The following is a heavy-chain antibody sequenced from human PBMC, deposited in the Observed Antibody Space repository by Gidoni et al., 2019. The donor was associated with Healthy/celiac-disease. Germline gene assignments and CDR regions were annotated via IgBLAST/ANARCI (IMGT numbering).Heavy chain of an antibody. CDR3: ASSPLAPDSSGYRYWYFDL. V-gene: IGHV1-2*02. CDR1: GSTFTGYY. CDR2: INPNSGGT. D-gene: IGHD3-22*01. Sequence: QVQLVQSGAEVKKPGASVKVSCKAPGSTFTGYYMPWVRQAPGQGLEWMGWINPNSGGTNYAQKFQGRVTMTRDTSISTAYMELSRLRSDDTAVYYCASSPLAPDSSGYRYWYFDLWGRGTLVTVSS. J-gene: IGHJ2*01.